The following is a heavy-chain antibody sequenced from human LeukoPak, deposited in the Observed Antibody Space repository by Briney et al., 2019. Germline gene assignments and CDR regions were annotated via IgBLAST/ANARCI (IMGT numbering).Heavy chain of an antibody. Sequence: PGGSLRLSCAASGFTFSSYSMNWVRQAPGKGLEWVSSISSSSSYIYYADSVKGRFTISRDNAKNSLYLQMNSLRAEDTAVYYCARSGIAVAGPDAFDIWGQGTMVTVSS. CDR1: GFTFSSYS. CDR3: ARSGIAVAGPDAFDI. V-gene: IGHV3-21*01. J-gene: IGHJ3*02. CDR2: ISSSSSYI. D-gene: IGHD6-19*01.